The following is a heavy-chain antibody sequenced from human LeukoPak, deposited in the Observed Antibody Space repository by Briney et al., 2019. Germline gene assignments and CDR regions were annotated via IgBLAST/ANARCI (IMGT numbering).Heavy chain of an antibody. D-gene: IGHD2-15*01. CDR2: MNPNSGNT. CDR3: ARFASGWNYYYGMDV. CDR1: GYTFTSYD. Sequence: EASVKVSCKASGYTFTSYDINWVRQATGQGLEWMGWMNPNSGNTGYAQKFQGRVTMTRNTSISTAYMELSSLGSEDTAVYYCARFASGWNYYYGMDVWGQGTTVTVSS. V-gene: IGHV1-8*01. J-gene: IGHJ6*02.